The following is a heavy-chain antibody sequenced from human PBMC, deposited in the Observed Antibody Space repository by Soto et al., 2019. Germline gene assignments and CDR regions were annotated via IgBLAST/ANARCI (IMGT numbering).Heavy chain of an antibody. CDR3: ARDLRMVYAIDFDY. J-gene: IGHJ4*02. CDR1: GFTFSSYS. CDR2: ISSSGSTI. D-gene: IGHD2-8*01. V-gene: IGHV3-48*02. Sequence: PGGSLRLSCAASGFTFSSYSMNRVRQAPGKGLEWVSYISSSGSTIYYADSVKGRFTISRDNAKNSLYLQMNSLRDEDTAVYYCARDLRMVYAIDFDYWGQGTLVTVSS.